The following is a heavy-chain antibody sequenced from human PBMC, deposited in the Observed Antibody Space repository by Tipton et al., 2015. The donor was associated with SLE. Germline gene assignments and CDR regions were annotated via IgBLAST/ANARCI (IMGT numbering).Heavy chain of an antibody. D-gene: IGHD2-2*01. CDR1: GGSISSSYY. Sequence: TLSLTCTVSGGSISSSYYWGWIRQSPGKGLEWIGSISYTGSTYYNPSLKSRVTISVDRSKNQFSLKLTSVTAADTAVYYCATSPLTLWGQGTLVTVSS. CDR3: ATSPLTL. V-gene: IGHV4-39*07. J-gene: IGHJ4*02. CDR2: ISYTGST.